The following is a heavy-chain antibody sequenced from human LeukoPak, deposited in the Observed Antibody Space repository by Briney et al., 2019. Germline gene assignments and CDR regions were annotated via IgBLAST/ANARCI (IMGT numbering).Heavy chain of an antibody. D-gene: IGHD1-26*01. CDR3: ARERVGATAAFDY. J-gene: IGHJ4*02. CDR2: IKQDGSQK. V-gene: IGHV3-7*01. CDR1: GFTFSSYW. Sequence: GGSLRLSCAASGFTFSSYWMSWVRQAPGKGLEWVANIKQDGSQKYYVDSVKGRFSISRDNAKNSLYLQMNSLRAEDTAVYYCARERVGATAAFDYWGQGTLVTVSS.